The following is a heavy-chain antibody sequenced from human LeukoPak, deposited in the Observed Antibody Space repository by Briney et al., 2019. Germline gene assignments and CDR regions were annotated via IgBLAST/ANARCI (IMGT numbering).Heavy chain of an antibody. V-gene: IGHV4-34*01. Sequence: SETLSLTCAVYGGSFSGYYWSWIRQPPGKGLEWIGEINHSGSTNYNSSLKSRVTISVDTSKNQFSLTLSSVTAADTAVYYCARVGVIGLRFDPHSYYYGMDVWGQGTPVTVSS. CDR1: GGSFSGYY. J-gene: IGHJ6*02. CDR2: INHSGST. CDR3: ARVGVIGLRFDPHSYYYGMDV. D-gene: IGHD5-12*01.